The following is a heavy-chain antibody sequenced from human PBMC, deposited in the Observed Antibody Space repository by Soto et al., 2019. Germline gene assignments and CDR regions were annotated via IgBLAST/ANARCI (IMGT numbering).Heavy chain of an antibody. D-gene: IGHD2-21*02. J-gene: IGHJ4*02. CDR3: GRDRGDGGENY. CDR2: IIPILGIA. V-gene: IGHV1-69*08. Sequence: QVQLVQSGAEVKKPGSSVKVSCKASGGTFSSYTISWVRQSPGQGLEWMGRIIPILGIANYAQKFQGRVTITADKSTSTAYMELSSRRTEVTAVYYWGRDRGDGGENYWVQGTLVTVSS. CDR1: GGTFSSYT.